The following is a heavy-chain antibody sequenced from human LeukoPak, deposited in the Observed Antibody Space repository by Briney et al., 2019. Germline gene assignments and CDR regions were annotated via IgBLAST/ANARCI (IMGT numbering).Heavy chain of an antibody. Sequence: AETLSLTCTVSGVSISSSSYYWGWLPQPPGKGLEWIVSIYYSGSTYYNPSIKSRVTISVDTSKNQFSLKVTSVTAADTAVYYCARDSGTKGEVKFDPWGQGTLVTVSS. D-gene: IGHD3-10*01. V-gene: IGHV4-39*07. CDR1: GVSISSSSYY. J-gene: IGHJ5*02. CDR2: IYYSGST. CDR3: ARDSGTKGEVKFDP.